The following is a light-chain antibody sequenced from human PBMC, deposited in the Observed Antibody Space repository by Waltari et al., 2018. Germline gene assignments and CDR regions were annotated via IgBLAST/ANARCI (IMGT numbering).Light chain of an antibody. J-gene: IGLJ3*02. CDR2: DVS. CDR1: SSDGGGYNY. V-gene: IGLV2-11*01. Sequence: QSALTQPRSVSGSPGQSVTIPCTGTSSDGGGYNYVSWYQQPPGKAPKLMIYDVSKRPSGVPDRFSGSKSGNTASLTISGLQAEDEADYYCCSYAGSYTWVFGGGTKLTVL. CDR3: CSYAGSYTWV.